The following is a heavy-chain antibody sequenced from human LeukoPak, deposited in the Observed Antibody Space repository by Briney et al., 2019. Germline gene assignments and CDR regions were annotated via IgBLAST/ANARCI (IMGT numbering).Heavy chain of an antibody. Sequence: GRSLRLSCAASGFTFSSYAMHWVRQAPGKGLEWVAVISYDGSNKYYADSVKGRFTISRDNSKNTLYLQMNSLRAEDTAVYYCARDTRSSTSCYPTFDYWGQGTLVTVSS. J-gene: IGHJ4*02. CDR1: GFTFSSYA. D-gene: IGHD2-2*01. V-gene: IGHV3-30-3*01. CDR3: ARDTRSSTSCYPTFDY. CDR2: ISYDGSNK.